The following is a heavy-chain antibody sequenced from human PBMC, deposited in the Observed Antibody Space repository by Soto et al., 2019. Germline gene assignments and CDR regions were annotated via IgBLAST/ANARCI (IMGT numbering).Heavy chain of an antibody. D-gene: IGHD2-2*01. V-gene: IGHV4-39*01. CDR1: GGSIGSSSYY. Sequence: NPSETLSLTCSVSGGSIGSSSYYFGWIRQPPGKGLEWIGSLYYTGTTYYNSSLKSRVTISADKSQNQFSLRLSSVTAADTAVYYCCAYCSRTYCYDWFDPWGQGTLVTVSS. J-gene: IGHJ5*02. CDR2: LYYTGTT. CDR3: CAYCSRTYCYDWFDP.